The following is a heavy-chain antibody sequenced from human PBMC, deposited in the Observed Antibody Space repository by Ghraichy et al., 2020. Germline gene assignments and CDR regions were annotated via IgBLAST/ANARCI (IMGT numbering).Heavy chain of an antibody. J-gene: IGHJ6*02. CDR2: IKQDGSEK. V-gene: IGHV3-7*01. CDR1: GFTFSSYW. CDR3: ARDRWLDDYYYYGMDV. D-gene: IGHD6-19*01. Sequence: LTCAASGFTFSSYWMSWVRQAPGKGLEWVANIKQDGSEKYYVDSVKGRFTISRDNAKNSLYLQMNSLRAEDTAVYYCARDRWLDDYYYYGMDVWGQGTTVTVSS.